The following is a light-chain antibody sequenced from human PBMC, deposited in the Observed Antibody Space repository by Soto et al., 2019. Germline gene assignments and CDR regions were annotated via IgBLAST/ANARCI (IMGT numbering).Light chain of an antibody. CDR1: QSVSSY. J-gene: IGKJ5*01. CDR2: DAS. Sequence: EIVLTQSPATLSLSPGERATLSCRTSQSVSSYFAWYQQKPGRAPRLLIYDASNRATGIPARFIGSGSGTDFTLTISILEPEDFAVYYCQPRSNWPITFGQGTRLEIK. CDR3: QPRSNWPIT. V-gene: IGKV3-11*01.